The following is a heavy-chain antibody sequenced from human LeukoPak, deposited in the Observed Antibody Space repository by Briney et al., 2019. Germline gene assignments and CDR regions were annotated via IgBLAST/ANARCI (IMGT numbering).Heavy chain of an antibody. CDR3: ARELLRHDILTGSYFDY. J-gene: IGHJ4*02. CDR1: GGSISSYY. V-gene: IGHV4-59*01. Sequence: SETLSLTCTVSGGSISSYYWSRIRQPPGKGLEWIGYIYYSGSTNYNPSLKSRVTISGDTSKNQFSLKLSSVTAADTAVYYCARELLRHDILTGSYFDYWGQGTLVTVSS. CDR2: IYYSGST. D-gene: IGHD3-9*01.